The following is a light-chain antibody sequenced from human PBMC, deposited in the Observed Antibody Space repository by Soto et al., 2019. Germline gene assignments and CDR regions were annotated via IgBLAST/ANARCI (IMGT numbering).Light chain of an antibody. V-gene: IGKV3-20*01. CDR1: QSVDSSY. CDR2: GAS. CDR3: QQCSSPWT. J-gene: IGKJ1*01. Sequence: EIVLTQSPGTLSLSPGERASLSCRASQSVDSSYLAWYQQKPGQAPRLLIHGASTRATGIPDRFGGSGSGTDFTLTISRLEPEDFAEYYFQQCSSPWTFGQGTKVEIK.